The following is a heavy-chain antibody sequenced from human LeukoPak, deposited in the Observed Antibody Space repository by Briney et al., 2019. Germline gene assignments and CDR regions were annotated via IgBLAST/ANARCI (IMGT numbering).Heavy chain of an antibody. CDR2: ISNSGYST. D-gene: IGHD3-16*01. CDR1: GFPFSRLA. CDR3: AKGPQLGSAYHPDY. V-gene: IGHV3-23*01. J-gene: IGHJ4*02. Sequence: GGSLRLSCAASGFPFSRLAMTWVRQPPGKGLQWVSAISNSGYSTNYANSVKGRFTISRDNSIDTLYLQMNSLRVEDTAIYYCAKGPQLGSAYHPDYWGQGTLVTVSS.